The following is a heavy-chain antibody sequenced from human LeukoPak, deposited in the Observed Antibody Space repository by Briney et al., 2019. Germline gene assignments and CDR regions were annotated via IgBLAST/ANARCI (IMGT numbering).Heavy chain of an antibody. J-gene: IGHJ4*02. Sequence: SETLSLTCTISGGSISGFYWGWIRQPPGKGLEWIGYIYFSGSSSYNPSLKSRVSMSVDTSKNQFSLKLTSVTAADTALYYRARKGLGSTSSFGYWGRGTLVTVSS. CDR2: IYFSGSS. CDR1: GGSISGFY. CDR3: ARKGLGSTSSFGY. V-gene: IGHV4-59*01. D-gene: IGHD2-2*01.